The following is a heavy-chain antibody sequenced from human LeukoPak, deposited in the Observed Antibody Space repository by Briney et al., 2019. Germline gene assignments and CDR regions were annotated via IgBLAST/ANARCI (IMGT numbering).Heavy chain of an antibody. D-gene: IGHD1-26*01. J-gene: IGHJ4*02. CDR3: ARVNSGSYFDY. V-gene: IGHV3-48*03. CDR1: GFTFSSYE. Sequence: GGSLRLSCAASGFTFSSYEMNWVRQAPGKGLEWVSYISSSGSTIYYADSVKGRFTISRDNAKNSLYLQMNSLRAEDTAVYYCARVNSGSYFDYWGQGTLVTVSS. CDR2: ISSSGSTI.